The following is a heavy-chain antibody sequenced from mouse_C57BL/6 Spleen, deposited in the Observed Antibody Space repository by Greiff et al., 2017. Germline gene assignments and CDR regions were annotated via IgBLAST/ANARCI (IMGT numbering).Heavy chain of an antibody. CDR3: ARAGTAQAADY. V-gene: IGHV1-55*01. D-gene: IGHD3-2*02. Sequence: QVQLQQPGAELVKPGASVKMSCKASGYTFTSYWITWVKQRPGQGLEWIGDIYPGSGSTNYNEKFKSKATLTVDTSSSTAYMRLSSLTSEDSAVYDCARAGTAQAADYRGQGTTLTVSS. CDR2: IYPGSGST. J-gene: IGHJ2*01. CDR1: GYTFTSYW.